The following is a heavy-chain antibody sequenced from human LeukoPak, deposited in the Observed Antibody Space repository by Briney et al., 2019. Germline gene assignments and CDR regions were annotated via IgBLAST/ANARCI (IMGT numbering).Heavy chain of an antibody. CDR3: ARDLDYDSS. CDR1: GFTFSGSA. D-gene: IGHD3-22*01. CDR2: IRSKANSYAT. J-gene: IGHJ4*02. V-gene: IGHV3-73*01. Sequence: TGGSLRLSCAASGFTFSGSAMHWVRQASGKGLEWVGRIRSKANSYATAYAASVKGRFTISRDDSKNTLYLQMNSLRAEDTAVYYCARDLDYDSSWGQGTLVTVSS.